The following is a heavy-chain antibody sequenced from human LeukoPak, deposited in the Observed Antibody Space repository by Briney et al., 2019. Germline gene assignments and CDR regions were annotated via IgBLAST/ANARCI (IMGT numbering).Heavy chain of an antibody. CDR2: MNPNSGNT. D-gene: IGHD6-19*01. CDR3: AKGWLVYDY. J-gene: IGHJ4*02. V-gene: IGHV1-8*03. CDR1: GYTFTSYD. Sequence: ASVKVSCKASGYTFTSYDINWVRQATGQGLEWMGWMNPNSGNTGYAQKFQSTVTITRDTSISTAYMELSSLRSEDTAVYYCAKGWLVYDYWGQGTMVTVSS.